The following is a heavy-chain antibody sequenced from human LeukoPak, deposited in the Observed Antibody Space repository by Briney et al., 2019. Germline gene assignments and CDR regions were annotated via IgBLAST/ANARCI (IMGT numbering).Heavy chain of an antibody. CDR1: GFTFSSYG. D-gene: IGHD3-22*01. V-gene: IGHV3-33*01. J-gene: IGHJ4*02. CDR3: AREGYYDSSGYARFFDY. CDR2: IWYDGSNK. Sequence: PGGSLRLSCAASGFTFSSYGMHWVRQAPGKGLEWVAVIWYDGSNKYYADSVKGRFTISRDNSKNTLYLQMNSLRAEDTAVYYCAREGYYDSSGYARFFDYWGQGTLVTVSS.